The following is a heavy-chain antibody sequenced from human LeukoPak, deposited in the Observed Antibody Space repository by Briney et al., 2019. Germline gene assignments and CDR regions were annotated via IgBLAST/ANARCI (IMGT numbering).Heavy chain of an antibody. CDR3: ARAAGNMVRGVVIGLHFDY. CDR1: GGSISSAGYL. CDR2: ISYSGIT. J-gene: IGHJ4*02. V-gene: IGHV4-31*03. Sequence: SQTLSLTCTVSGGSISSAGYLWSWICQHPGKGLEWIGYISYSGITYYNPSLKSRVTISVDTSKNQFSLKLNSVTAADTAVYYCARAAGNMVRGVVIGLHFDYWGQGILVTVSS. D-gene: IGHD3-10*01.